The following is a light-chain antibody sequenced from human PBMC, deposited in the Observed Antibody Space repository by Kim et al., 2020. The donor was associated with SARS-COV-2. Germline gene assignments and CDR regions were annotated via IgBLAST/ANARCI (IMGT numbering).Light chain of an antibody. V-gene: IGLV2-11*03. CDR1: SSDVGGYNY. J-gene: IGLJ2*01. CDR3: CSYAGSYTVV. Sequence: GQALTISCTGTSSDVGGYNYASWYQQHPGEAPELMIYDDSRRPSGVPGRFACSKSGNTASLTSAGLPAEDEADYYCCSYAGSYTVVFGGGTQLTVL. CDR2: DDS.